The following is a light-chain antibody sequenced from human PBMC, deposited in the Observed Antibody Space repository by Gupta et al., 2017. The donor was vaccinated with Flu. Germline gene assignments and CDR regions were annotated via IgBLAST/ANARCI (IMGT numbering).Light chain of an antibody. CDR1: SGSIATNY. J-gene: IGLJ3*02. Sequence: KFMLTQPHSVSQSPGTTVTIHCTRSSGSIATNYVQWFLQRPGNAPTTVIYEDNQIIFGGADRFYGSIDSSSNSAAVTISGLKTEEEAEYYCQSDDSVNRDVVFGGGTKLTVL. V-gene: IGLV6-57*03. CDR2: EDN. CDR3: QSDDSVNRDVV.